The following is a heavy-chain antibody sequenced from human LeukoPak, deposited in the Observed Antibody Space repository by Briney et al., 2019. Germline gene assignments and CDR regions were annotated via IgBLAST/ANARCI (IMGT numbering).Heavy chain of an antibody. V-gene: IGHV3-23*01. J-gene: IGHJ4*02. Sequence: GGSLRLSCAASGFTFSNYAMSWVRQAPGKGLEWVSASGSASSTYYADSVKGRFTISRDNSKNTLYLQMNSLRAEDTAVYYCAKDKLAALRYFDRAYYFDYWGQGTLVTVSS. D-gene: IGHD3-9*01. CDR1: GFTFSNYA. CDR3: AKDKLAALRYFDRAYYFDY. CDR2: SGSASST.